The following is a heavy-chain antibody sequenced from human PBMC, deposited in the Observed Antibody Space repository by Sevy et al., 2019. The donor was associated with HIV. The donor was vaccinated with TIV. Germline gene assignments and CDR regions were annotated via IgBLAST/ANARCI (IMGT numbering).Heavy chain of an antibody. V-gene: IGHV3-23*01. CDR2: LIGGGSRT. Sequence: GESLKISCAASGFPFSNFAMSWVRQAPGKGLEWVSTLIGGGSRTYYADSVTGRFIISRDNSRNTRYLQMNSLIAEDTAIYYCAKRRVQSGLSGGGANYGMDVCGRGTTVTVSS. J-gene: IGHJ6*02. CDR1: GFPFSNFA. D-gene: IGHD2-8*02. CDR3: AKRRVQSGLSGGGANYGMDV.